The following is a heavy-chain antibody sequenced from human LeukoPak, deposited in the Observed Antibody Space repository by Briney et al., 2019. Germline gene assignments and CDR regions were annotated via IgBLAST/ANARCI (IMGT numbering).Heavy chain of an antibody. V-gene: IGHV1-46*01. Sequence: ASVKVSCKASGYTFTDYYLHWVRQAPGQGLEWMGIINPSGGSTSYAQKFQGRVTMTRDTSTSTVYMELSSLRSEDTAVYYCARSSLAYCGGDCYGFDYWGQGTLVTVSS. CDR3: ARSSLAYCGGDCYGFDY. D-gene: IGHD2-21*02. CDR1: GYTFTDYY. J-gene: IGHJ4*02. CDR2: INPSGGST.